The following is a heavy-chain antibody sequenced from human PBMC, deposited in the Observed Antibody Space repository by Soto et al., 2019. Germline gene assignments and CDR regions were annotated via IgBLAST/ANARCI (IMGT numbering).Heavy chain of an antibody. CDR1: GYSFTYYW. V-gene: IGHV5-51*01. Sequence: PGESLNIFCKASGYSFTYYWIGWVRQMHGKGLEWMGIIYPGDSDTRYSPSFQGQVTISADKSISTAYLQWSSLKASDTAMYYCASQTTTVTTRYYGMDVWGQGTTVTVSS. CDR2: IYPGDSDT. J-gene: IGHJ6*02. D-gene: IGHD4-4*01. CDR3: ASQTTTVTTRYYGMDV.